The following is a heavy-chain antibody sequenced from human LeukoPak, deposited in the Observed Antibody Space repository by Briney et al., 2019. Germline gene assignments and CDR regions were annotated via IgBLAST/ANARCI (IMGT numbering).Heavy chain of an antibody. Sequence: APVKVSCKASGYTFTGYYMHWVRQAPGQGLEWMGWINPNSGGTNYAQKFQGRVTMTRDTSTSTVYMELSSLRSEDTAVYYCARDLGIAAGHWGQGTLVTVSS. J-gene: IGHJ4*02. D-gene: IGHD6-13*01. CDR2: INPNSGGT. CDR3: ARDLGIAAGH. CDR1: GYTFTGYY. V-gene: IGHV1-2*02.